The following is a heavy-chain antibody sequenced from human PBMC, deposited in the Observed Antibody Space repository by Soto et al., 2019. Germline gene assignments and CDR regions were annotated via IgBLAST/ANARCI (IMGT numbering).Heavy chain of an antibody. V-gene: IGHV3-9*01. CDR2: INWNSGRI. J-gene: IGHJ6*02. D-gene: IGHD3-10*01. CDR1: GFTLDDFA. CDR3: AKDRGSGSYAANYQYYGMDV. Sequence: PGGSLRLSCAASGFTLDDFAMHWVRQAPGKGLEWVSGINWNSGRIGYADSVKGRFTISRDNAKTSLYLQMNSLRAEDTALYYCAKDRGSGSYAANYQYYGMDVWGQGTTVT.